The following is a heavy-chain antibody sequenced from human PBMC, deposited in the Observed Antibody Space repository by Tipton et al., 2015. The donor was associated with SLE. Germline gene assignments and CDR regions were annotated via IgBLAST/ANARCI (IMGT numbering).Heavy chain of an antibody. D-gene: IGHD2-21*01. CDR1: GFTFDDYV. CDR2: ISWDGGST. V-gene: IGHV3-43D*04. Sequence: SLRLSCAASGFTFDDYVMHWVRQAPGKGLEWVSLISWDGGSTYYADSVKGRFTISRDNSKNSLYLQMNSLRAEDTALYYCAKDMAGAYCGGDCYYYYGMDVWGQGTTVTVSS. J-gene: IGHJ6*02. CDR3: AKDMAGAYCGGDCYYYYGMDV.